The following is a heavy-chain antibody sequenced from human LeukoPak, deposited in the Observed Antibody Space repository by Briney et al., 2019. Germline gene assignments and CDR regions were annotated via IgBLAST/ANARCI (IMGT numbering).Heavy chain of an antibody. Sequence: GRSLRLSCAASGFTFSSYGMHWVRQAPGKGLEWVAVIWYDGSNKYYADSVKGRFTISRDNSKNTLSLQMNSLRAEDTAIYYCVRDLVIFEYWGQGTLVTVSS. CDR2: IWYDGSNK. V-gene: IGHV3-33*01. CDR3: VRDLVIFEY. CDR1: GFTFSSYG. J-gene: IGHJ4*02.